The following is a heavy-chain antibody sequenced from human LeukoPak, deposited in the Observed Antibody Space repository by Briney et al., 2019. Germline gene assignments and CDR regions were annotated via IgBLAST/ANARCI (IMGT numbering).Heavy chain of an antibody. Sequence: SETLSLTCTVSGYSISSGYYWGWIRQPPGKGLEWIGSIYHSGSTYYNPSLKSRVTISVDTSKNQFSLKLSSVTAADTAVYYCARSWLRFWFDPWGQGTLVTVSS. J-gene: IGHJ5*02. CDR1: GYSISSGYY. D-gene: IGHD3-22*01. CDR3: ARSWLRFWFDP. CDR2: IYHSGST. V-gene: IGHV4-38-2*02.